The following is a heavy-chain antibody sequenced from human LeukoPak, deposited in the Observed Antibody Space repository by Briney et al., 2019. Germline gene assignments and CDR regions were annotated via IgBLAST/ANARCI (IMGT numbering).Heavy chain of an antibody. J-gene: IGHJ4*02. CDR3: ARFFGANHLDH. CDR1: GFTFRTYW. V-gene: IGHV3-7*01. CDR2: IKQDGSEK. Sequence: GGSLRLSCAASGFTFRTYWMSWVRQAPGKGLEWVANIKQDGSEKYYVDSVKGRFTISRDNAKNSLYLQMDSLRAEDTAVYYCARFFGANHLDHWGQGTLVTVSS. D-gene: IGHD3-16*01.